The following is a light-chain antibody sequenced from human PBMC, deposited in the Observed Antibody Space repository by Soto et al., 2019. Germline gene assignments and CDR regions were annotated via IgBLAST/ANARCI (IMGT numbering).Light chain of an antibody. CDR3: QTWGTGIVI. J-gene: IGLJ2*01. CDR1: SGHSNYA. CDR2: LNGDGSH. V-gene: IGLV4-69*01. Sequence: QLVLTQSPSASASLGASVKLTCTLSSGHSNYAIAWHQQQPEKGPRYLMKLNGDGSHSKGDGIPNRFSGSSSGAERYLTISSLQSEDEADYYCQTWGTGIVIFGGGTKLTVL.